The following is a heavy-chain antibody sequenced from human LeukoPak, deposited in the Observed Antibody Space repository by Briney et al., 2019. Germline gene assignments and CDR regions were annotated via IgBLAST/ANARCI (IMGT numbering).Heavy chain of an antibody. Sequence: GGSLRLSCAISGITFDDYAMQWVRQAPGKGLEWVSLISGDGGSAYYSDSVKGRFTISRDNNKKSPYLQMDSLRTEDTALYYCASPGAWGPTIGDYWDQGTLVTVSS. J-gene: IGHJ4*02. CDR3: ASPGAWGPTIGDY. D-gene: IGHD5-12*01. CDR2: ISGDGGSA. CDR1: GITFDDYA. V-gene: IGHV3-43*02.